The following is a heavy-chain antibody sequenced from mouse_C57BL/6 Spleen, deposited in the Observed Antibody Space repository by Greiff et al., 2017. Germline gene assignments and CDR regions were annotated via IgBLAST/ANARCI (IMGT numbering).Heavy chain of an antibody. D-gene: IGHD1-1*02. J-gene: IGHJ2*01. CDR3: ARTNYRFRGDY. CDR1: GYAFSSSW. CDR2: IYPGDGNP. Sequence: QVQLQQSGPELVKPGASVKISCKASGYAFSSSWMNWVKQRPGKGLEWIGRIYPGDGNPNYNGKFKRKATLTDATSSSTAYLQLSSLTSEDSAVYFCARTNYRFRGDYWGQGTTVTVSS. V-gene: IGHV1-82*01.